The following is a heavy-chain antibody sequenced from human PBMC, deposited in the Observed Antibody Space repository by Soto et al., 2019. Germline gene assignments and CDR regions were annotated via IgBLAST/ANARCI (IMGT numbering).Heavy chain of an antibody. CDR2: ISAYNGKT. CDR1: GYTFTSYG. CDR3: ARITIFGQFDP. J-gene: IGHJ5*02. D-gene: IGHD3-3*01. Sequence: ASVKVSCKASGYTFTSYGISGVRQAPGQGLEWMGWISAYNGKTNYAQKLQGRVTMTTDTSTRTAYMELTSLRSDDTAVYYCARITIFGQFDPWGQGTLVTVSS. V-gene: IGHV1-18*01.